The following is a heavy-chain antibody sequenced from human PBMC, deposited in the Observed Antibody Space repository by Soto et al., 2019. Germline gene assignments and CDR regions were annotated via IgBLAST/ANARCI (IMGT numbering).Heavy chain of an antibody. CDR3: ASLGMATISEYYYYGMDV. D-gene: IGHD5-12*01. Sequence: PWWSLRLSCSASVFTGSSNYMSWFRQAPGKGLEWVSVIYSGGSTYYADSVKGRFTISRDNSKNTLYLQMNSLRAEDTAVYYCASLGMATISEYYYYGMDVWGQGTTVTVSS. J-gene: IGHJ6*02. CDR1: VFTGSSNY. CDR2: IYSGGST. V-gene: IGHV3-53*01.